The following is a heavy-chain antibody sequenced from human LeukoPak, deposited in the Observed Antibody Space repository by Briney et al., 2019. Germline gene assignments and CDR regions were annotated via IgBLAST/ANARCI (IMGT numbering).Heavy chain of an antibody. CDR1: GFTVSSSP. Sequence: GGSLRLSCAASGFTVSSSPINWVRQASGKGLEWVGRIRSKANNYAASSAASVNGRFTISRDDSKNTAFLQMSSLKTEDTAMYYCTRWADTSGLPFDIWGQGTMVTVSS. V-gene: IGHV3-73*01. D-gene: IGHD6-19*01. CDR2: IRSKANNYAA. CDR3: TRWADTSGLPFDI. J-gene: IGHJ3*02.